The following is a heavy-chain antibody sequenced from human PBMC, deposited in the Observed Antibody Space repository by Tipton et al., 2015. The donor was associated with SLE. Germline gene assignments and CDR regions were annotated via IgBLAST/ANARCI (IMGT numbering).Heavy chain of an antibody. CDR3: ASLSSSDV. Sequence: TLSLTCAVYGGSFSGYYWSWIRQHPGKGLEWIGYIYYSGSTHYNPSLKSRVTISVDTSKNQFSLKLSSVTAADTAVYYCASLSSSDVWGQGTTVTVSS. D-gene: IGHD2-15*01. V-gene: IGHV4-34*01. CDR1: GGSFSGYY. J-gene: IGHJ6*02. CDR2: IYYSGST.